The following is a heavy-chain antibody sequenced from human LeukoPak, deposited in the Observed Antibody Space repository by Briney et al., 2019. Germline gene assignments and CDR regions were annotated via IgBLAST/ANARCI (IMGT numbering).Heavy chain of an antibody. CDR3: ARGLEVDFWSGYYWFNLYFDY. Sequence: GASVKVSCKASGYTFTSYGISWVRQAPGQGLEWMGWISAYTGNTNYAQKLQGRVTMTTDTSTSAAYMELRSLRSDDTAVYYCARGLEVDFWSGYYWFNLYFDYWGQGTLVTVSS. CDR1: GYTFTSYG. CDR2: ISAYTGNT. J-gene: IGHJ4*02. V-gene: IGHV1-18*01. D-gene: IGHD3-3*01.